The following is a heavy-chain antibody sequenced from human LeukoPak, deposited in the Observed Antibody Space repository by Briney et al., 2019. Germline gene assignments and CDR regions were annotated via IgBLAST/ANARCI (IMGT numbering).Heavy chain of an antibody. CDR2: IYYSGST. Sequence: SETLSLTCTVSGGSISSNNYYWGWIRQSPGKGLEWIGYIYYSGSTNYNPSLKSRVTISVDTSKNQFSLKLSSVTAADTAVYYCARGLGYCSSTSCFMMTHYFDYWGQGTLVTVSS. CDR3: ARGLGYCSSTSCFMMTHYFDY. V-gene: IGHV4-61*05. CDR1: GGSISSNNYY. J-gene: IGHJ4*02. D-gene: IGHD2-2*01.